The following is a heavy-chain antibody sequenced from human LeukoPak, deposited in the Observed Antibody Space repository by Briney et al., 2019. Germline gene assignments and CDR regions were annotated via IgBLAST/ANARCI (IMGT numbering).Heavy chain of an antibody. CDR2: ISSSSSYI. V-gene: IGHV3-21*01. J-gene: IGHJ6*02. D-gene: IGHD3-9*01. CDR1: GFTFSSYS. CDR3: ARGPHHYDILTGYTYYYGMDV. Sequence: GGSLRLSCAASGFTFSSYSMNWVRQAPGKGLEWVSSISSSSSYIYYADSVKGRFTISRDNSKNTLYLQMSSLRAEDMAVYYCARGPHHYDILTGYTYYYGMDVWGQGTTVTVSS.